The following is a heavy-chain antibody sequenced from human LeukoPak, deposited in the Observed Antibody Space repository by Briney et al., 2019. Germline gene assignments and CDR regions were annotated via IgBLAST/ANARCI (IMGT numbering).Heavy chain of an antibody. CDR3: ARAASLLWFGTNYYYYGMDV. CDR2: IIPIFGTA. CDR1: GGTFSSYA. V-gene: IGHV1-69*01. D-gene: IGHD3-10*01. J-gene: IGHJ6*04. Sequence: SVKVSCKASGGTFSSYAISWVRQAPGQGLEWMGGIIPIFGTANYAQKFQGRVTITADESTSTAYMELSSLRSEDTAVYYCARAASLLWFGTNYYYYGMDVWGKGTTVTVSS.